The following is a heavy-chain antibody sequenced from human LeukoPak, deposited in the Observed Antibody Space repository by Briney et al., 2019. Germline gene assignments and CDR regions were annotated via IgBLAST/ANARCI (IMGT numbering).Heavy chain of an antibody. V-gene: IGHV1-3*01. J-gene: IGHJ6*03. CDR3: ARESAAYPHYYYYMDV. Sequence: ASVTVSCTASGYTFTSYAMHWVRQAPGQRLEWMGWINAGNGNTKYSQTFQGRVTITTDESTSTAYMELSSLRSEDTAVYYCARESAAYPHYYYYMDVWGKGTTVTVSS. CDR1: GYTFTSYA. CDR2: INAGNGNT. D-gene: IGHD2-2*01.